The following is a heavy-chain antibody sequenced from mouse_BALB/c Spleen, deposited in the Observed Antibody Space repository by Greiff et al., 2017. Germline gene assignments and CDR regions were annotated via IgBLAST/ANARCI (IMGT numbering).Heavy chain of an antibody. CDR2: ISSGSSTI. J-gene: IGHJ4*01. CDR3: ARERTGAMDY. Sequence: EVQVVESGGGLVQPGGSRKLSCAASGFTFSSFGMHWVRQAPEKGLEWVAYISSGSSTIYYADTVKGRFTISRDNPKNTLFLQMTSLRSEDTAMYYCARERTGAMDYWGQGTSVTVSS. CDR1: GFTFSSFG. V-gene: IGHV5-17*02.